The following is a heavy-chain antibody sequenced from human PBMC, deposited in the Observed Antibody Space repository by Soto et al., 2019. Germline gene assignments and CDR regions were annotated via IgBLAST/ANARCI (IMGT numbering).Heavy chain of an antibody. D-gene: IGHD6-6*01. CDR1: GDSVSTHY. CDR2: MHYTGFS. V-gene: IGHV4-59*02. J-gene: IGHJ6*03. CDR3: ARGHLGIAARPYYYYYMDV. Sequence: SETLSLTCSFSGDSVSTHYLAWIRQSPERGLEWIAYMHYTGFSNYNPSLKSRVTISVDTSKNQFSLKLSSVTAADTAVYYCARGHLGIAARPYYYYYMDVWGKGTTVTVSS.